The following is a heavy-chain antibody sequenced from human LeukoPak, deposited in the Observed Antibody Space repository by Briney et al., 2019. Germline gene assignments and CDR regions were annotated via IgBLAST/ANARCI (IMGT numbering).Heavy chain of an antibody. V-gene: IGHV4-30-2*01. D-gene: IGHD2-21*02. J-gene: IGHJ5*02. CDR1: GXSISSGGYS. Sequence: SQTLSLTCAVSGXSISSGGYSWSRIRQPPGKGLEWIGYIYHSGSTYYNPSLKSRVTISVDRSKNQFSLKLSSVTAADTAVYYCARGPYCGGDCYLFDPWGQGTLVTVSS. CDR2: IYHSGST. CDR3: ARGPYCGGDCYLFDP.